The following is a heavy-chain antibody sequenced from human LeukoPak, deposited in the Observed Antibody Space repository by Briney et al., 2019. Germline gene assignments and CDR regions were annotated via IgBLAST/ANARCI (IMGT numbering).Heavy chain of an antibody. V-gene: IGHV4-59*01. CDR2: IYYSENT. CDR3: AGGNFYDSSGHPYHFHY. CDR1: GVSLSSYY. Sequence: PSETLSLTCTVSGVSLSSYYWSWIRQPPGKGLEGIGYIYYSENTNYNSSLKSRVTISEDTSKNQFSLNLTSVTAADTAVYYCAGGNFYDSSGHPYHFHYWGQGTLVAVPS. J-gene: IGHJ4*02. D-gene: IGHD3-22*01.